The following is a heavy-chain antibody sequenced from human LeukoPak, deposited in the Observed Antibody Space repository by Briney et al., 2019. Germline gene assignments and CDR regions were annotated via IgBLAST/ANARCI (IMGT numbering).Heavy chain of an antibody. D-gene: IGHD6-25*01. J-gene: IGHJ4*02. CDR1: GFTFSSNW. CDR2: INSDGSGT. CDR3: AKGNLQSRHSTGFDH. Sequence: GGSLRLSCAASGFTFSSNWMHWVRQGPGKGLVWVSRINSDGSGTSYADSVKGRFTISRDNSKNTLHLQMNSLRAEDTAVYYCAKGNLQSRHSTGFDHWGQGTLVTVSS. V-gene: IGHV3-74*01.